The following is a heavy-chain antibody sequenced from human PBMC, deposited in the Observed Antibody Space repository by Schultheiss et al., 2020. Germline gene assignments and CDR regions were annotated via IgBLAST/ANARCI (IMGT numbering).Heavy chain of an antibody. CDR1: CGSISSYY. J-gene: IGHJ4*02. Sequence: SETLSLTCTVSCGSISSYYWSWIWQPPGKGLEWIGYIYYSGSTYYNPSLKSRVTISVDTSKNQFSLKLSSVTAADTAVYYCASKGYYDSSGPFDYWGQGTLVTVSS. CDR3: ASKGYYDSSGPFDY. D-gene: IGHD3-22*01. CDR2: IYYSGST. V-gene: IGHV4-59*12.